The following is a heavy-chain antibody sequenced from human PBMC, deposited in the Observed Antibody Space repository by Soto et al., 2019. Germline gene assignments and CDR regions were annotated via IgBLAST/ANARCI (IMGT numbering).Heavy chain of an antibody. J-gene: IGHJ5*02. CDR1: GGTFSSYA. CDR2: INPNSGGT. D-gene: IGHD3-10*01. V-gene: IGHV1-2*02. CDR3: ARDPGGFDP. Sequence: QVQLVQSGAEVKKPGSSVKVSCKASGGTFSSYAISWVRQAPGQGLEWMGWINPNSGGTNYAQKFQGRVTMTRDTSISTAYMELSRLRSDDTAVYYCARDPGGFDPWGQGTLVTVSS.